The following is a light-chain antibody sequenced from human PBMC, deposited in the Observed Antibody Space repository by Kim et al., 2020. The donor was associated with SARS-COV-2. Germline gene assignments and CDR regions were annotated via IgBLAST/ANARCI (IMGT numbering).Light chain of an antibody. CDR1: ISDIGGYTY. CDR3: SSYTNTNSLL. J-gene: IGLJ3*02. V-gene: IGLV2-14*03. Sequence: QSALTQPASVSGSPGQSITISCTGSISDIGGYTYVSWYQQHPGKAPTLIIYDVSNRPSGVSDRFSGSKSDNTASLTISGLQAEDEADYYCSSYTNTNSLLFGGGTKVTVL. CDR2: DVS.